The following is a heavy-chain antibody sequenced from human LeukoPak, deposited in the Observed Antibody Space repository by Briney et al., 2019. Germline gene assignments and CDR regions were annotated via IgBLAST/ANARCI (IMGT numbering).Heavy chain of an antibody. CDR1: GFTFSSYW. J-gene: IGHJ4*02. V-gene: IGHV3-7*03. CDR3: AKDPPGLGDHYDSSGYYRDY. Sequence: HPGGSLRLSCAASGFTFSSYWMSWVRQAPGKGLEWVANIKQDGSEKYYVDSVKGRFTISRDNSKNTLYLQMNSLRAEDTAVYYCAKDPPGLGDHYDSSGYYRDYWGQGTLVTVSS. D-gene: IGHD3-22*01. CDR2: IKQDGSEK.